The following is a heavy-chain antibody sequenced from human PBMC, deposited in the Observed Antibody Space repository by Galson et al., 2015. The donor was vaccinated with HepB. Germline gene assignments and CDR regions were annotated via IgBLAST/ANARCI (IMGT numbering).Heavy chain of an antibody. D-gene: IGHD6-13*01. CDR3: AKGAKYSSSWQTVTPIIDY. V-gene: IGHV3-23*01. Sequence: SLRLSCAASGFTLSSYAMSWVRQAPGKGLEWVSAISGSGGSTYYADSVKGRFTISRDNSKNTLYLQMNSLRAEDTAVYYCAKGAKYSSSWQTVTPIIDYWGQGTLVTVSS. CDR1: GFTLSSYA. J-gene: IGHJ4*02. CDR2: ISGSGGST.